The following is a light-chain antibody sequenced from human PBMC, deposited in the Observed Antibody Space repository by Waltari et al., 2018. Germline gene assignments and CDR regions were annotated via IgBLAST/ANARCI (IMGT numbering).Light chain of an antibody. V-gene: IGKV3-20*01. CDR2: GAS. CDR3: HQYGTSVMYT. CDR1: QSLTKRY. J-gene: IGKJ2*01. Sequence: VLTQSPGSLSLSTGESATLSCRASQSLTKRYLAWYQQQPGQAPMLLIYGASSRAAGIPDRFSGSGSGTDYTITIIRLEPEDFAVYYCHQYGTSVMYTFGQGTKLEIK.